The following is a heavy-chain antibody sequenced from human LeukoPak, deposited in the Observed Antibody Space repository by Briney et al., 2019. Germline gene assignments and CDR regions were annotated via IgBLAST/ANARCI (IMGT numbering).Heavy chain of an antibody. Sequence: ASVKVSCKASRHSFTRYCIRWVRQAPGQGLEWMGSISGYNGNTNYAQKFLGRVSMTAETSTRTAYMELRSLTSDDTAVYYCARSGRGTYYYFDLWGLGTLVTVSS. CDR1: RHSFTRYC. CDR2: ISGYNGNT. V-gene: IGHV1-18*01. CDR3: ARSGRGTYYYFDL. D-gene: IGHD5-12*01. J-gene: IGHJ4*02.